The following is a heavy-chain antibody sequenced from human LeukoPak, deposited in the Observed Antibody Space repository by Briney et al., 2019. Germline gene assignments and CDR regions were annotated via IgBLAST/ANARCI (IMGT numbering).Heavy chain of an antibody. J-gene: IGHJ4*02. D-gene: IGHD1-20*01. CDR2: IYPGDSDT. CDR1: GYSFTSYW. V-gene: IGHV5-51*01. CDR3: ARQIRYNWNDPFDY. Sequence: HGESLKISCKGSGYSFTSYWISWVRQMPGKGLEWMGIIYPGDSDTRYRPSFQGQVTISVDKSINTAYLQWSALEASDTAIYYCARQIRYNWNDPFDYWGQGTLVTVSS.